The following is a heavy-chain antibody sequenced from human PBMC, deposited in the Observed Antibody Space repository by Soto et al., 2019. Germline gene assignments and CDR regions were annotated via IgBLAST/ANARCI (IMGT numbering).Heavy chain of an antibody. CDR1: GYTFTGYY. CDR2: INPNSGDT. Sequence: QVQLVQSGAEVKKPGASVKVSCKASGYTFTGYYMHWVRQAPGQGLEWMGWINPNSGDTNYAQKFQGWVTMTRDTSISTAYMELSRLRSDDTAVYYCARVPLSTYYYDSSGKSYYFDYWGQGTLVTVSS. J-gene: IGHJ4*02. D-gene: IGHD3-22*01. V-gene: IGHV1-2*04. CDR3: ARVPLSTYYYDSSGKSYYFDY.